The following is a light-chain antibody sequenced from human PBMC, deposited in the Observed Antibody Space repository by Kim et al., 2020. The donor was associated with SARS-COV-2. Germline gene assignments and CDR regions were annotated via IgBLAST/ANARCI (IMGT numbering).Light chain of an antibody. CDR3: QAWDSTTAV. Sequence: GSPGQTASISCSGDELAGKYACWYQQKPGQSPILLIYQDNKRPSGIPERFSGSSSVNSATLTIRETQAVDEADYYCQAWDSTTAVFGAGTKLTVL. CDR1: ELAGKY. J-gene: IGLJ2*01. CDR2: QDN. V-gene: IGLV3-1*01.